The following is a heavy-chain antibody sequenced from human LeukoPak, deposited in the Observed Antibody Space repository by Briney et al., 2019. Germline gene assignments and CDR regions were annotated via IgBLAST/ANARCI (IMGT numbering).Heavy chain of an antibody. D-gene: IGHD2-21*02. CDR1: GGSFSGYY. CDR2: INHSGST. V-gene: IGHV4-34*01. Sequence: SETLSLTCAVYGGSFSGYYWSWIRQPPGKGLEWIGEINHSGSTNYNPSLKSRVTISVDTSKNQFSLKLSSVTAADTAVYYCATSVVTAITYWYFDLWGRGTLVTVSS. CDR3: ATSVVTAITYWYFDL. J-gene: IGHJ2*01.